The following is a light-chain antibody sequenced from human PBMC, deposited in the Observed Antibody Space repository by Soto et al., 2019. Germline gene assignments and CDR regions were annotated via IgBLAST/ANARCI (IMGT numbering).Light chain of an antibody. V-gene: IGLV2-8*01. CDR1: SSDVGAYNY. J-gene: IGLJ2*01. CDR2: EVR. CDR3: SSYAGSNNLV. Sequence: QSVLTQPASVSGSPGQSITISCTGTSSDVGAYNYVSWYQQHPGKAPKLMIYEVRNRPSGVSDRFSGSRSGNTASLTISGLQAEDEADYYCSSYAGSNNLVFGGGTKVTVL.